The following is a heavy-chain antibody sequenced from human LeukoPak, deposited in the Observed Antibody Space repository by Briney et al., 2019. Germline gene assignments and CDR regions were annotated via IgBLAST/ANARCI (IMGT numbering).Heavy chain of an antibody. CDR1: GYTFTSYY. CDR3: ARALRYYDILTGYYPYYYYGMDV. Sequence: GASVKVSCKASGYTFTSYYMHWVRQAPGQGLEWMGIINPSVGSTSYAQKFQGRVTMTRDTSTSTVYMELSSLRSEDTDVYYCARALRYYDILTGYYPYYYYGMDVWGQGTTVTVSS. CDR2: INPSVGST. D-gene: IGHD3-9*01. J-gene: IGHJ6*02. V-gene: IGHV1-46*01.